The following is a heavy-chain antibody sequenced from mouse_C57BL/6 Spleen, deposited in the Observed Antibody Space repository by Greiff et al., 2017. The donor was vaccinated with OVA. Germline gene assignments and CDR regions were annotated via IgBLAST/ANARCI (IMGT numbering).Heavy chain of an antibody. CDR2: IHPNSGST. J-gene: IGHJ2*01. Sequence: QVQLQQPGAELVKPGASVKLSCKASGYTFTSYWMHWVKQRPGQGLEWIGMIHPNSGSTNYNEKFKSKATLTVDKSSSTAYMQLSSLTSEDSAVYYCARRGLVADFDYWGQGTTLTVSS. CDR3: ARRGLVADFDY. V-gene: IGHV1-64*01. D-gene: IGHD1-1*01. CDR1: GYTFTSYW.